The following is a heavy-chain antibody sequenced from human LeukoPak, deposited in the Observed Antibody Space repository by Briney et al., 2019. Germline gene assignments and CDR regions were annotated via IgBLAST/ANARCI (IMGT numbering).Heavy chain of an antibody. D-gene: IGHD2-8*01. CDR1: GGSFSGYY. J-gene: IGHJ4*02. V-gene: IGHV4-34*01. CDR2: INHSGST. Sequence: PSETLSLTCAVYGGSFSGYYWSWIRQPPGKGLEWIGEINHSGSTNYNPSLKSRVTISVDTSKNQFSLKLSSVTAADTAVYYCATENGFNDYWGQGTLVTVSS. CDR3: ATENGFNDY.